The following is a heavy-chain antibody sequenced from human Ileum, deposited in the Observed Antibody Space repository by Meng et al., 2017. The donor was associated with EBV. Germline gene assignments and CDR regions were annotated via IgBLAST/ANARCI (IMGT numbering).Heavy chain of an antibody. D-gene: IGHD6-19*01. CDR1: GFSLSTSGVG. CDR2: IYWDDHK. CDR3: ARRKRAVAANAGWFDP. Sequence: QITLKESGPTLVKPTQTLTLTCTFSGFSLSTSGVGVGWIRQPPGKAPEWLALIYWDDHKRYSPSLKSRLTITKDTSKNQVVLTMTNMDPVDTATYYCARRKRAVAANAGWFDPWGQGTMVTVSA. J-gene: IGHJ5*02. V-gene: IGHV2-5*02.